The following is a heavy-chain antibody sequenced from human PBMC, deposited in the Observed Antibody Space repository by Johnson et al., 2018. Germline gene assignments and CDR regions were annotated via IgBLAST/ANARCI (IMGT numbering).Heavy chain of an antibody. D-gene: IGHD1-14*01. CDR1: GFTFSRFS. Sequence: VQLVESGGGLVQXGGSLRLXCAASGFTFSRFSMHWVRQAPGKGLESVSAITYDGGVTYYADSVRGRFTISRDNSKSTLYLQMDSLRVEDMSVYYCARVGTNDVFDIWGQGAVVTVSA. J-gene: IGHJ3*02. CDR2: ITYDGGVT. CDR3: ARVGTNDVFDI. V-gene: IGHV3-64*07.